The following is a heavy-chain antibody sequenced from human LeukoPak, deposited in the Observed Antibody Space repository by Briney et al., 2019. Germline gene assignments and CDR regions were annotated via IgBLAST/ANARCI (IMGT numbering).Heavy chain of an antibody. Sequence: GGSLRLSCAASGFTFSDYYMSWIRQAPGKGLEWVSYISSSSSTIYYADSVKGRFTISRDNAKNSLYLQMNSLRAEDTAVYYCAREYPADSSSWWDWGQGTLVTVSS. J-gene: IGHJ4*02. CDR1: GFTFSDYY. CDR3: AREYPADSSSWWD. D-gene: IGHD6-13*01. CDR2: ISSSSSTI. V-gene: IGHV3-11*04.